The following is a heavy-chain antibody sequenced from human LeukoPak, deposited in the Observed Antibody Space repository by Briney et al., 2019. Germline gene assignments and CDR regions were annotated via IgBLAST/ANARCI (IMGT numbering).Heavy chain of an antibody. J-gene: IGHJ4*02. CDR2: INHSGST. D-gene: IGHD5-18*01. CDR1: GGSFSGYY. V-gene: IGHV4-34*01. CDR3: ARGCRGYSYGYRPPFDY. Sequence: PSETLSLTCAVYGGSFSGYYWSWIRQPPGKGLEWIGEINHSGSTNYNPSLKSRVTISVDTSKNQFSLKLSSVTAADTAVYYWARGCRGYSYGYRPPFDYWGQGTLVTVSS.